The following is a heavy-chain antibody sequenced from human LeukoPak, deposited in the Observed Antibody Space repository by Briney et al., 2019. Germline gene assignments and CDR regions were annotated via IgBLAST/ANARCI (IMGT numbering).Heavy chain of an antibody. CDR3: AKVTLSSGWYYFDY. CDR2: ISYDGSNK. Sequence: GGSLRLSCAASGFTFSSYGMHWVRQAPDKGLEWVAVISYDGSNKYYADSAKGRFTISRDNSKNTLYLQMNSLRAEDTAVYYCAKVTLSSGWYYFDYWGQGTLVTVSS. J-gene: IGHJ4*02. V-gene: IGHV3-30*18. D-gene: IGHD6-19*01. CDR1: GFTFSSYG.